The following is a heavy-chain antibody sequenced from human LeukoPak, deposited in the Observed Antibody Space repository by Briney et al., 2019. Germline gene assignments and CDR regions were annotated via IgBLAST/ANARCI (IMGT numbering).Heavy chain of an antibody. CDR3: ARGSIQLLATMVRGVITDAFDI. V-gene: IGHV1-18*01. Sequence: ASVKVSCKASGYTFTSYGISWVRQAPGQGLEWMGWISAYNGNTNYAQKLQGRVTMTTDTSTSTAYMELRSLRSDDTAVYYCARGSIQLLATMVRGVITDAFDIWGQGTMVTVSS. CDR2: ISAYNGNT. CDR1: GYTFTSYG. D-gene: IGHD3-10*01. J-gene: IGHJ3*02.